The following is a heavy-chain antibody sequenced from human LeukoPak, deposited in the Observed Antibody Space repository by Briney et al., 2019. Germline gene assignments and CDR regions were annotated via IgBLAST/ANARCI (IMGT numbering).Heavy chain of an antibody. CDR3: VRSHQGGFDY. Sequence: GGSLRLSCAASGFTFGSYWMHWVRQDPGKGLVWVSRINYDETTTTYADSVKGRFTISRDNAKNTLYLQMNSLRAEDTAVYYCVRSHQGGFDYWGQGTLVTVSS. CDR2: INYDETTT. CDR1: GFTFGSYW. D-gene: IGHD2-2*01. J-gene: IGHJ4*02. V-gene: IGHV3-74*01.